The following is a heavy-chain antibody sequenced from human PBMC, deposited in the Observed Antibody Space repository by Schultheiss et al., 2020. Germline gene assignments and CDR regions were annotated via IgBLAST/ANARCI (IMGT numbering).Heavy chain of an antibody. CDR1: GFTFSSYS. J-gene: IGHJ3*02. Sequence: GGSLRLSCAVSGFTFSSYSMNWVRQAPGKGLEWVSSISSSSSYIYYADSVKGRFTISRNNAKNSLYLQMNSLRAEDTAVYYCASFYDSSGYYFRQDAFDIWGRGTMVTVSS. V-gene: IGHV3-21*01. CDR3: ASFYDSSGYYFRQDAFDI. D-gene: IGHD3-22*01. CDR2: ISSSSSYI.